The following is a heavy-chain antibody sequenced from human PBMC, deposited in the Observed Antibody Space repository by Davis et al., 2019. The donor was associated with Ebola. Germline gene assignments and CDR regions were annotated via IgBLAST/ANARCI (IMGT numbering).Heavy chain of an antibody. CDR3: ARDPGRGSYILGWFDP. V-gene: IGHV1-2*02. D-gene: IGHD1-26*01. CDR1: GYTFTGYY. CDR2: INPNSGGT. J-gene: IGHJ5*02. Sequence: ASVKVSCKASGYTFTGYYMHWVRQAPGQGLEWMGWINPNSGGTNYAQKFQGRVTMTRDTSISTAYMELSRLRSDDTAVYYCARDPGRGSYILGWFDPWGQGTLVTVSS.